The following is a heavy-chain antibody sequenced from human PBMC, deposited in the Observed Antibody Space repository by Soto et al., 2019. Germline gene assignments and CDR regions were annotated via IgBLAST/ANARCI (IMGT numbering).Heavy chain of an antibody. CDR1: GGSFSGYY. V-gene: IGHV4-34*01. CDR2: INHSGST. J-gene: IGHJ4*02. D-gene: IGHD2-2*01. Sequence: TSETLSLTCAVYGGSFSGYYWSWIRQPPGKGLEWIGEINHSGSTNYNPSLKSRVTISVDTSKNQFSLKLSSVTAADTAVYYCARGPMLGSDYWGQGTLVTVSS. CDR3: ARGPMLGSDY.